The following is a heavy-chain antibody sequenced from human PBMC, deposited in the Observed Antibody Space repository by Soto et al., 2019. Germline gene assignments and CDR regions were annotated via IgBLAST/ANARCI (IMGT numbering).Heavy chain of an antibody. CDR3: AKIQHYYGSGSQWFDP. CDR1: GFTFSSYA. D-gene: IGHD3-10*01. Sequence: EVQLLESGGGLVQPGGSLRLSCAASGFTFSSYAMSWVRQAPGKGLEWVSAISGSGGSTYYADSVKGRFTISRDNSKTPLYLQMNSLRAEDTAVYYCAKIQHYYGSGSQWFDPWGQGTLVTVSS. J-gene: IGHJ5*02. V-gene: IGHV3-23*01. CDR2: ISGSGGST.